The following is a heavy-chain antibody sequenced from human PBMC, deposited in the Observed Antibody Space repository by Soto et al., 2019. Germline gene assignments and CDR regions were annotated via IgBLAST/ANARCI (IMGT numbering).Heavy chain of an antibody. CDR1: GASVSSGSYY. CDR2: IYYTGGT. CDR3: ARDGDGYNY. Sequence: QVQLQESGPRLVKPSETLSLTCTVSGASVSSGSYYWSWIRQPPGKGLEWVGYIYYTGGTKYSPSLKERVSMSADTSKNQFSLKLSSVTAADTAVYYCARDGDGYNYWGQGILVTVSS. D-gene: IGHD5-12*01. V-gene: IGHV4-61*01. J-gene: IGHJ4*02.